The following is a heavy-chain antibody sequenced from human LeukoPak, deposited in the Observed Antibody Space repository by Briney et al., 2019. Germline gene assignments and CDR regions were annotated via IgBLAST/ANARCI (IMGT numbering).Heavy chain of an antibody. CDR3: ARDIDDSSRSAFDI. Sequence: SETLSLTCAVYGVSFSGYYWSWLRQPPGKGLEWVGEINHSGRTNYNPSRKSRVNKSVETSKKQFSLKMRSATAAGAAVYYCARDIDDSSRSAFDIWGQGTMVTVSS. CDR2: INHSGRT. V-gene: IGHV4-34*01. J-gene: IGHJ3*02. CDR1: GVSFSGYY. D-gene: IGHD3-22*01.